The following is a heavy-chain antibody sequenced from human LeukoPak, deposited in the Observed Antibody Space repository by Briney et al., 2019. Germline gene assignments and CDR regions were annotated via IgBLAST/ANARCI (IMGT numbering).Heavy chain of an antibody. Sequence: SETLSLTCTVPGGSISSGSYYWSWIRQPAGKGLEWIGRIYTSGSTNYNPSLKSRVTISVDTSKNQFSLKLSSVTAADTAVYYCARFLDRVGAFDIWGQGTMVTVSS. CDR2: IYTSGST. CDR1: GGSISSGSYY. J-gene: IGHJ3*02. V-gene: IGHV4-61*02. D-gene: IGHD3/OR15-3a*01. CDR3: ARFLDRVGAFDI.